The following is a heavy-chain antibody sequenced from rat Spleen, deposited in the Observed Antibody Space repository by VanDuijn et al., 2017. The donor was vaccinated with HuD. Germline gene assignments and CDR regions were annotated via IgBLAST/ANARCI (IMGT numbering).Heavy chain of an antibody. V-gene: IGHV3-3*01. Sequence: EVQLQESGPGLVKPSQSLSLTCSVTVYSITSSYRWNWIRQFPGNKLEWMGFINSAGSTNYNPSLKSRVSITRDTSKNRFFLQLNSVTTEDTATYYCARGRYNSNWFAFWGQGTLVTVSS. D-gene: IGHD4-3*01. CDR1: VYSITSSYR. CDR3: ARGRYNSNWFAF. J-gene: IGHJ3*01. CDR2: INSAGST.